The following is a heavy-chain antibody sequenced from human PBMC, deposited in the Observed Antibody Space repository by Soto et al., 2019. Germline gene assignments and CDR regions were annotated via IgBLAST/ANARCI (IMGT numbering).Heavy chain of an antibody. CDR3: AHQYSSSWYEVVAWFDP. CDR1: GFSLSTSGVG. J-gene: IGHJ5*02. D-gene: IGHD6-13*01. Sequence: QITLKESGPTLVKPTQTLTLTCTFSGFSLSTSGVGVGWIRQPPGKALEWLALIYWDDAKRYSPSLKSRLTITKDTSKNQVVLTMTNMDTVDTATYYCAHQYSSSWYEVVAWFDPWGQGTLVTVSS. CDR2: IYWDDAK. V-gene: IGHV2-5*02.